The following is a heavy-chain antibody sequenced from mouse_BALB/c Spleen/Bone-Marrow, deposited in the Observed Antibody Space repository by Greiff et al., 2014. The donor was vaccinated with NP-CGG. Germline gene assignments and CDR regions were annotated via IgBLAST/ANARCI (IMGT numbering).Heavy chain of an antibody. CDR3: AKDGHYDGRDY. D-gene: IGHD2-3*01. Sequence: QVHVKQSGPELVRPGVSVKISCKGSGYTFTDFAMHWVKQSHTKSLEWIGVISTYSGYTNYNQKFKGKATMTVDKSSSTAYMELARLTSEDSAIYYCAKDGHYDGRDYWGQGTSVTVSS. J-gene: IGHJ4*01. V-gene: IGHV1-67*01. CDR2: ISTYSGYT. CDR1: GYTFTDFA.